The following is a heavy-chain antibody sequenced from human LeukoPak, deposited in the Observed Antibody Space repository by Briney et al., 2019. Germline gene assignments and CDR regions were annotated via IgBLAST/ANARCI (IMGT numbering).Heavy chain of an antibody. CDR2: VYSDGST. CDR1: GFTVRSNY. V-gene: IGHV3-53*01. J-gene: IGHJ3*02. CDR3: ARAGTYGSYDAFDI. D-gene: IGHD3-10*01. Sequence: GGSLRLSCATSGFTVRSNYMSWVRQAPGKGLECGSFVYSDGSTTYADSVKGRFAISRDNFKNTLYLQMNSLRAEDTAIYYCARAGTYGSYDAFDIWGPGRLVTVSS.